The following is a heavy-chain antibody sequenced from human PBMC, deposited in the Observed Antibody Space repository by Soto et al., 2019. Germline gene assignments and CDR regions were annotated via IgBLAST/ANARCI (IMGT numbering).Heavy chain of an antibody. D-gene: IGHD5-18*01. Sequence: EVQLLESGGGLVQPGGSLRLSCAASGFTFSSYAMSWVRQAPGKGLEWVSAISGSGGSTDYVDSVKGRFTISRDNSKNTLYLQMNSLRAEDTAVYYCAKVQEYSYGPGAYFDYWGQGTLVTVSS. V-gene: IGHV3-23*01. CDR2: ISGSGGST. CDR1: GFTFSSYA. J-gene: IGHJ4*02. CDR3: AKVQEYSYGPGAYFDY.